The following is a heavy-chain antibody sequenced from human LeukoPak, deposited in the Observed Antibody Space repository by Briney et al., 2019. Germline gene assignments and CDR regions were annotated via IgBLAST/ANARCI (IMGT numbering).Heavy chain of an antibody. CDR2: IYSGGST. J-gene: IGHJ4*02. D-gene: IGHD2-2*01. CDR3: VVVVPAATYVFDY. CDR1: GFTVISNY. Sequence: GGSLRLSCAASGFTVISNYMSWVRQAPGKGLEWVSVIYSGGSTYHADSVKGRFTIPRDNSKNTLYLQMNSLRAEDTAVYYCVVVVPAATYVFDYWGQGTLVTVSS. V-gene: IGHV3-53*01.